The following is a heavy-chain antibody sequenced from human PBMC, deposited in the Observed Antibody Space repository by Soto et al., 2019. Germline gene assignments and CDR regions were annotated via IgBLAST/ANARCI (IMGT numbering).Heavy chain of an antibody. Sequence: SVKVSCKASGGTFSSYAISWVRQAPGQGLERMGGIIPIFGTANYAQKFQGRVTITADESTSTAYMELSSLRSEDTAVYYCARFDPRYYYYGMDVWGQGTTVTVSS. J-gene: IGHJ6*02. V-gene: IGHV1-69*13. CDR3: ARFDPRYYYYGMDV. CDR2: IIPIFGTA. CDR1: GGTFSSYA.